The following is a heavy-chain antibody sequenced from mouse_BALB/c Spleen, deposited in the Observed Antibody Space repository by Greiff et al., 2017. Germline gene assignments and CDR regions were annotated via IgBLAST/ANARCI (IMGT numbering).Heavy chain of an antibody. CDR3: AIYYGYFDY. D-gene: IGHD1-1*01. Sequence: EVHLVESGGDLVKPGGSLKLSCAASGFTFSSYGMSWVRQTPDKRLEWVATISSGGSYTYYPDSVKGRFTISRDNAKNTLYLQMSSLKSEDTAMYYCAIYYGYFDYWGQGTTLTVSS. CDR1: GFTFSSYG. V-gene: IGHV5-6*01. J-gene: IGHJ2*01. CDR2: ISSGGSYT.